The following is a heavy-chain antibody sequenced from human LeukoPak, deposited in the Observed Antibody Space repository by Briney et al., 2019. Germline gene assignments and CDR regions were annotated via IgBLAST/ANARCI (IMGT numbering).Heavy chain of an antibody. CDR1: GFTFSSYS. CDR2: ISSSSSYI. D-gene: IGHD5-24*01. J-gene: IGHJ4*02. V-gene: IGHV3-21*01. CDR3: AKDLEMATDY. Sequence: GGSLRLSCAASGFTFSSYSMNWVRQAPGKGLEWVSSISSSSSYIYYADSVKGRFTISRDNSKNTLYLQMNSLRAEDTAVYYCAKDLEMATDYWGQGTLVTVSS.